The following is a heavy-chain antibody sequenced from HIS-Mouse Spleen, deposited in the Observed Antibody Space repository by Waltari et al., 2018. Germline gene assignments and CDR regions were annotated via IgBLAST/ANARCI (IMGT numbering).Heavy chain of an antibody. J-gene: IGHJ2*01. Sequence: QLQLQESGPGLVKPSETLSLTCTVSGGSISSSSYYWGWIRQPPGKGLEWIGSIYYSWRTYYSPSLKCRVTRSVVTSKNQFSLKLGSVTAEDTAVYYCASEITYSRSWYDWYFDLWGRGTLVTVSS. CDR1: GGSISSSSYY. CDR2: IYYSWRT. V-gene: IGHV4-39*07. D-gene: IGHD6-13*01. CDR3: ASEITYSRSWYDWYFDL.